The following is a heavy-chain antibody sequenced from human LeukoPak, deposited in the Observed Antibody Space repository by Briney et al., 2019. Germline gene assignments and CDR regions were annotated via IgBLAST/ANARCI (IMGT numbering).Heavy chain of an antibody. Sequence: PSQTLSLTCAISGDIVSTNSAAGNWIRLSPSRGLEWLGRTYYRSKWYNDYAVYVKSRITINADTSKNQFSLRLNSVTPEDTAVYYCARDLHNYYGLDVWGQGTTVTVSS. D-gene: IGHD4-11*01. J-gene: IGHJ6*01. CDR3: ARDLHNYYGLDV. V-gene: IGHV6-1*01. CDR2: TYYRSKWYN. CDR1: GDIVSTNSAA.